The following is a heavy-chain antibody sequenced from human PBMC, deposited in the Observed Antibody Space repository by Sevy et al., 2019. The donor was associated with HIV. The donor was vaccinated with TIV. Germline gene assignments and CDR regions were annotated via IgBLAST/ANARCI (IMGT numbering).Heavy chain of an antibody. Sequence: GGSLRLSCAASGFTFSNAWMSWVRQAPGKGLEWVGRIKSKTDGGTTDYAAPVKGRFTISRDDSKNTLYLQMNSLKTEDTAVYYCTTGDSSGYYYPTRDTYAFDIWGQGTMVTVSS. CDR3: TTGDSSGYYYPTRDTYAFDI. D-gene: IGHD3-22*01. CDR1: GFTFSNAW. J-gene: IGHJ3*02. V-gene: IGHV3-15*01. CDR2: IKSKTDGGTT.